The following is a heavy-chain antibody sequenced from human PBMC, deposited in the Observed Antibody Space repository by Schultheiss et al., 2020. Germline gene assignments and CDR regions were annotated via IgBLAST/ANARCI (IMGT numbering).Heavy chain of an antibody. CDR3: ARVSGDYVTYYYYGMDV. D-gene: IGHD4-17*01. Sequence: WGSLRLSCAASGFTFSSYAMHWVRQAPGKGLEWVSYISSSGSTIYYADSVKGRFTISRDNSKNTLYLQMNSLRDEDTAVYYCARVSGDYVTYYYYGMDVWGQGTTVTVSS. J-gene: IGHJ6*02. CDR1: GFTFSSYA. CDR2: ISSSGSTI. V-gene: IGHV3-48*02.